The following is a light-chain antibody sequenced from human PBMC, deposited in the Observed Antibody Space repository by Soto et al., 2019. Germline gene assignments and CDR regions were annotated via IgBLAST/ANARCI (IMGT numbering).Light chain of an antibody. CDR1: QSVSNN. CDR2: GAS. CDR3: QQYNDWPRT. Sequence: EIVLTQSPGTLSLSPGERATLSCRASQSVSNNYLAWYQQKPGQAPRLLIYGASNRATGIPDRFSGSGSGTEFTLTISSLQSEDFAVYFCQQYNDWPRTFGQGTTLEIK. V-gene: IGKV3D-15*01. J-gene: IGKJ2*01.